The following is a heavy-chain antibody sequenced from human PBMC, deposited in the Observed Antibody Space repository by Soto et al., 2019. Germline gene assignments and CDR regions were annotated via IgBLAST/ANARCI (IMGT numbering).Heavy chain of an antibody. J-gene: IGHJ3*01. Sequence: GGSLRLSCAASGFTFSSYSINWVRQAPGKGLEWVSSISSTSSPIFCADSVKGRFTISRDNAKNSLYLQMSGLRAEDTAVYYCVRGGSGATPADVFDAWGQGTLVTVSS. CDR1: GFTFSSYS. D-gene: IGHD3-10*01. CDR2: ISSTSSPI. V-gene: IGHV3-21*01. CDR3: VRGGSGATPADVFDA.